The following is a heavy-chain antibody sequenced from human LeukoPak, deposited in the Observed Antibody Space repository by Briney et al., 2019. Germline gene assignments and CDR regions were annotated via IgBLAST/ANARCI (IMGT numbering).Heavy chain of an antibody. CDR1: GGTFSSYA. V-gene: IGHV1-69*13. D-gene: IGHD6-13*01. J-gene: IGHJ4*02. CDR2: IIPIFGTA. CDR3: ARGSQQLAPFDY. Sequence: SEKVSCKASGGTFSSYAISWVRQAPGQGLEWMGGIIPIFGTANYAQKFQGRVTITADESTSTAYMELSSLRSEDTAVYYCARGSQQLAPFDYWGQGTLVTVSS.